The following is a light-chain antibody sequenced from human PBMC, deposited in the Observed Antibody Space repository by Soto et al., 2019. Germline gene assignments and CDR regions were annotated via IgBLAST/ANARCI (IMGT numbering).Light chain of an antibody. Sequence: QSALTQPASVSGSPGQSIIISCTGTSNDVGGYNYVSWYQQHPGKAPKLMIYDVSGRPSGVSNRFSGSKSGNTASLTISGLQAEDEADYYCSSYTRSTTPFVFGTGTKLTV. J-gene: IGLJ1*01. CDR1: SNDVGGYNY. CDR3: SSYTRSTTPFV. CDR2: DVS. V-gene: IGLV2-14*03.